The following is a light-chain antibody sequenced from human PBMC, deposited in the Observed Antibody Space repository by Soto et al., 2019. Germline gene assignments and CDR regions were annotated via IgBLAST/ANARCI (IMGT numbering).Light chain of an antibody. CDR3: SSYTSKSSLI. CDR2: EVR. J-gene: IGLJ2*01. CDR1: MRDVGAYNL. V-gene: IGLV2-14*01. Sequence: QSALTQPAAVSGSPGQSITISCAGTMRDVGAYNLVSWYQQHPGRAPQLIIYEVRNRPSGISFRFSGSKSGNTASLTISGLQAEDEADYYCSSYTSKSSLIFGGGTQLTVL.